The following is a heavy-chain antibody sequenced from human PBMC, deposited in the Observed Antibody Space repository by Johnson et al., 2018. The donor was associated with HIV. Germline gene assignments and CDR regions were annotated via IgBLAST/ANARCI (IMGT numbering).Heavy chain of an antibody. CDR3: ARDTSIAAARAFDI. D-gene: IGHD6-6*01. J-gene: IGHJ3*02. CDR1: GFTFSDSY. CDR2: ISGSDGAI. Sequence: VQLVESGGGWVKPGGSLSLSCAASGFTFSDSYMNWIRQAPGKGLEWVSYISGSDGAIWYADSVKGRFSISRDNSKNTLHLQMNSLRAEDTAVYYCARDTSIAAARAFDIWGQGTMVTVSS. V-gene: IGHV3-11*04.